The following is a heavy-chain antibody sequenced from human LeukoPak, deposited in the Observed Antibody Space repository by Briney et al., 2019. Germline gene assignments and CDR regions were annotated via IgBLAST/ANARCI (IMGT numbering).Heavy chain of an antibody. J-gene: IGHJ3*02. CDR1: GFSFKTYT. V-gene: IGHV3-21*01. D-gene: IGHD3-22*01. CDR2: VNPSHHYK. CDR3: ARDRDYYDSNSFSPDAFGI. Sequence: GGPLRLSCAASGFSFKTYTMNWVRQAPGKGLEWVSSVNPSHHYKYYADSVKGRFTISRDNAKSSLYLQMNSLRAEDTAVYYCARDRDYYDSNSFSPDAFGIWGQGTMVTVSS.